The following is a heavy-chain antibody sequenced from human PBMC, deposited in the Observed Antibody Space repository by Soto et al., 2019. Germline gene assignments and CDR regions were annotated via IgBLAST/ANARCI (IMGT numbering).Heavy chain of an antibody. CDR2: INAGNGNT. CDR3: ARGLYCSGGSCFNHDAFDI. J-gene: IGHJ3*02. CDR1: GYTFTSYA. D-gene: IGHD2-15*01. V-gene: IGHV1-3*01. Sequence: ASVKVSCKASGYTFTSYAMHWVRQAPGQRLEWMGWINAGNGNTKYSQKFQGRVTITRDTSASTAYMELSSLRSEDTAVYYCARGLYCSGGSCFNHDAFDICGQRTMVTVSS.